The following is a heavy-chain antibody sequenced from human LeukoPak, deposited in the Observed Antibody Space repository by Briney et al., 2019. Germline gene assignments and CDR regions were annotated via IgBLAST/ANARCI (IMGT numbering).Heavy chain of an antibody. J-gene: IGHJ4*02. Sequence: QLGRSLRLSCAASGFTFSSYGMHWVRQAPGKGLEWVAVIWYDGSNKYYADSVKGRFTISRDNSKNTLYLQMNSLRAEDTAVYYCARDSEGIAARRYFDYWGQGTLVTVSS. V-gene: IGHV3-33*01. CDR2: IWYDGSNK. CDR3: ARDSEGIAARRYFDY. CDR1: GFTFSSYG. D-gene: IGHD6-6*01.